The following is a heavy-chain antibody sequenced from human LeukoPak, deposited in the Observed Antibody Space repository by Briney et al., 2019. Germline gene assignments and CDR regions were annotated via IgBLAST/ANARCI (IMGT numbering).Heavy chain of an antibody. Sequence: GGSLRLSCTTSGFTFADYAMSWFRQAPGKGLEWVGFIRSKSNGGTTHYAASVEGRFTISRDDSNSIAYLQMDSLKTEDTAVYYCVRDYRYAGHESVYWGQGTLVTVSS. V-gene: IGHV3-49*03. CDR2: IRSKSNGGTT. J-gene: IGHJ4*02. CDR3: VRDYRYAGHESVY. CDR1: GFTFADYA. D-gene: IGHD5-12*01.